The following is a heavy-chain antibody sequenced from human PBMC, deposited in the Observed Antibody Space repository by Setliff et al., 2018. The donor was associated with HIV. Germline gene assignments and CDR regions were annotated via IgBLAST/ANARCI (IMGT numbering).Heavy chain of an antibody. CDR1: GFTFSDFW. CDR3: ARDSGPYYDYVWGTYRPEYFQH. D-gene: IGHD3-16*02. J-gene: IGHJ1*01. V-gene: IGHV3-7*01. CDR2: IKQDGSET. Sequence: PGGSLRLSCAASGFTFSDFWMTWVRQAPEKGLEWVANIKQDGSETFYVDSVKGRFTISRDSAKNSVYLQMNSLRAEDTAVYYCARDSGPYYDYVWGTYRPEYFQHWGQGTLVTVSS.